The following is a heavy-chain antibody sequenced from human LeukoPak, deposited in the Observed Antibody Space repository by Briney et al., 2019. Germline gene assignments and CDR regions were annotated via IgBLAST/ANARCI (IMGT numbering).Heavy chain of an antibody. CDR2: IYYSGST. Sequence: SETLSLTCTVSGGSISSYYWSWIRQPPGKGLEWIGYIYYSGSTNYNPSLKSRVTISVDTSKNQFSLKLSSVTAADTAVYYCARRVWAAAGTTRYYYYMDVWGKGTAVTVSS. D-gene: IGHD6-13*01. J-gene: IGHJ6*03. CDR1: GGSISSYY. V-gene: IGHV4-59*08. CDR3: ARRVWAAAGTTRYYYYMDV.